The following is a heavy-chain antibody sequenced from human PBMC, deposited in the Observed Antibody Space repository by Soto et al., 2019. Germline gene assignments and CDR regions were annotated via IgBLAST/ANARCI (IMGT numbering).Heavy chain of an antibody. J-gene: IGHJ5*02. Sequence: ETLSLTCSVSGGSISRYYWSWIWQPPGKGLEGIGYAYYSGDTGYNPSLKSRVTMAVATSKSQVSLKLSSVTAADTAVYYCARDRSTYGGGGTGEVKENWFDPWGQGALVTVSS. D-gene: IGHD2-8*01. CDR2: AYYSGDT. CDR3: ARDRSTYGGGGTGEVKENWFDP. V-gene: IGHV4-59*01. CDR1: GGSISRYY.